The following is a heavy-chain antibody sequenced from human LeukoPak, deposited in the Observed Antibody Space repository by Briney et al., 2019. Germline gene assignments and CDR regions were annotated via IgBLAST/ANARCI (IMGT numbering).Heavy chain of an antibody. D-gene: IGHD3-9*01. CDR1: GFTFSSYG. CDR3: ARDHDILTGYYRTLYYYYGMGV. J-gene: IGHJ6*04. V-gene: IGHV3-33*01. Sequence: SGGSLRLSCAASGFTFSSYGMHWVRQAPGTGLEWVAVIWYDGSNKYYADSVKGRFTISRDNSKNTLYLQMNSLRAEDTAVYYCARDHDILTGYYRTLYYYYGMGVWGKGTTVTVSS. CDR2: IWYDGSNK.